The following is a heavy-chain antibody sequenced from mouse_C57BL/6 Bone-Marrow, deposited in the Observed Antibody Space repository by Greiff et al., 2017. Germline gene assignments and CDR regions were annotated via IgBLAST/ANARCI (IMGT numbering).Heavy chain of an antibody. CDR2: IDPENGDT. J-gene: IGHJ3*01. CDR3: TTDYGSSYPAWFAY. V-gene: IGHV14-4*01. D-gene: IGHD1-1*01. CDR1: GFNIKDDY. Sequence: EVQLQQSGAELVRPGASVKLSCTASGFNIKDDYMHWVKQRPEQGLEWIGWIDPENGDTEYASKFQGKATITAATSSNTAYLQLSSLTSEDTAVYYCTTDYGSSYPAWFAYWGQGTLVTVSA.